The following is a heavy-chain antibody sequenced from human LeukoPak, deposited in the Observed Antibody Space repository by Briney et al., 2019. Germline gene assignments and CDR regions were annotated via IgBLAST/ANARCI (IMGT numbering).Heavy chain of an antibody. CDR2: ISAYNGNT. J-gene: IGHJ6*02. D-gene: IGHD6-19*01. V-gene: IGHV1-18*01. CDR3: ARWEDSSGWYLDYYYGMDV. Sequence: GASVKVSCKASGYTFTSYGISWVRQAPGQGLEWMGWISAYNGNTNYAQKLQGRVTMTTDTSTSTAYMELRSLRSDDTAVYYCARWEDSSGWYLDYYYGMDVWGQGTTVTVSS. CDR1: GYTFTSYG.